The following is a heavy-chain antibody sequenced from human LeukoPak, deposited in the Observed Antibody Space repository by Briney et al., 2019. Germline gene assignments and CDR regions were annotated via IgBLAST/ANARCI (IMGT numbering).Heavy chain of an antibody. J-gene: IGHJ4*02. D-gene: IGHD7-27*01. CDR3: ARNGDGHFDY. CDR2: ISSSGSSI. CDR1: GFTFSSYE. Sequence: QPGGSLRLSCAASGFTFSSYEMNWVRQAPGKGLEWVSYISSSGSSIYYADSVKGRFTISRDDAKNSLYLQMNSLRAEDTAVYYCARNGDGHFDYWGQGTLVTVSS. V-gene: IGHV3-48*03.